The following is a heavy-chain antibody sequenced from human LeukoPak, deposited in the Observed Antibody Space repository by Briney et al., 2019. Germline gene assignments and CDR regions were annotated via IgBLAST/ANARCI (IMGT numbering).Heavy chain of an antibody. D-gene: IGHD3-10*01. V-gene: IGHV4-59*01. J-gene: IGHJ5*02. CDR2: ISYTGST. CDR3: ARDDYRGVTNFDP. CDR1: GGSISGYT. Sequence: SETLSLTCTVSGGSISGYTRSWIRQPAGKGLEWIGYISYTGSTNYNPALKSRVTISVDTSKNQFSLQLTSVTAADTAVYYCARDDYRGVTNFDPWGQGTLVTVSS.